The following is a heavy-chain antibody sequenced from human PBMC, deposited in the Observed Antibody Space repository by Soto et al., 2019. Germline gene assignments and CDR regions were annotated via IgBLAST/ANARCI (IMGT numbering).Heavy chain of an antibody. J-gene: IGHJ4*02. V-gene: IGHV3-15*01. CDR1: GFTFSNVW. CDR3: STAPISL. CDR2: IKSKTDGGTT. Sequence: PGGSLRLSCVVSGFTFSNVWMSWVRQAPGKGLEWVGRIKSKTDGGTTNYAAPVEGRFTISRDDSKNTLYLQMNSLKTEDTAVYFCSTAPISLWGQGTLVTVSS.